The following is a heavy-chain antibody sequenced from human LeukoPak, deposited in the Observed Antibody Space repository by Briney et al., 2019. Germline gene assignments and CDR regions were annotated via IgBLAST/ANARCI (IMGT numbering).Heavy chain of an antibody. D-gene: IGHD3-22*01. CDR2: IYYSGST. CDR1: GGSISSSSYY. J-gene: IGHJ4*02. Sequence: SETLSLTCTVSGGSISSSSYYWGWIRQPPGKGLEWIGSIYYSGSTYYNPSLKSRVTISVDTSKNQFSLKLSSVTAADTAVYYCASGRGYHLDYWGQGTLVTVSS. V-gene: IGHV4-39*07. CDR3: ASGRGYHLDY.